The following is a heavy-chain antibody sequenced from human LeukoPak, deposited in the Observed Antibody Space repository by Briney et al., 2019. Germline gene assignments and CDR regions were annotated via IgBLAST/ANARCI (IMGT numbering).Heavy chain of an antibody. V-gene: IGHV3-53*05. CDR2: IYSGGTT. CDR1: GFTVSSNY. D-gene: IGHD2-2*01. CDR3: ARGQGYESYYYMDV. Sequence: QPGGSLRLSCAASGFTVSSNYINWVRQAPGKGLEWVSLIYSGGTTYHADSVKGRFTISRDNSNNTVYLQMNNLRPEDTAVFYCARGQGYESYYYMDVWGKGTTVSVSS. J-gene: IGHJ6*03.